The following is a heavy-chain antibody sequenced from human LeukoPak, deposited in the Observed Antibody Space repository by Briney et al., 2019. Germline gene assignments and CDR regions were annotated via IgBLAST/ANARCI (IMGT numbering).Heavy chain of an antibody. CDR3: ARDMSSSWQYQFDP. D-gene: IGHD6-13*01. CDR1: GFTFSNHN. V-gene: IGHV3-21*06. J-gene: IGHJ5*02. CDR2: IISSSSYI. Sequence: PGGSLRLSCVASGFTFSNHNMNWVRPAPGKGLEWVSSIISSSSYIYYADSVKGRFTISRDNAKHSLYLQMNSLRAEDTAVYYCARDMSSSWQYQFDPWGQGTLVTVSS.